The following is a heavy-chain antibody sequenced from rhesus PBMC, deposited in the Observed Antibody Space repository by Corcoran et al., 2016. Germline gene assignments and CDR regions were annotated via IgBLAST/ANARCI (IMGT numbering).Heavy chain of an antibody. CDR3: ARQGGRIAAAGIDY. CDR1: GYSISSGYY. V-gene: IGHV4-99*01. CDR2: ISVSVGST. J-gene: IGHJ4*01. D-gene: IGHD6-31*01. Sequence: QVQLQESGPGLVKPSETLSLTCAVSGYSISSGYYWGWIRQPPGQGLDYIGYISVSVGSTSYNPSLKSRVTISKDTSKNQFSLKLSSVAAADTAVYYCARQGGRIAAAGIDYWGQGVLVTVSS.